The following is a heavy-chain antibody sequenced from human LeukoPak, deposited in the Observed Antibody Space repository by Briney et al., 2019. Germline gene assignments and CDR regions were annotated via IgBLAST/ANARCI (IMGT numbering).Heavy chain of an antibody. V-gene: IGHV4-39*07. CDR2: IYYGGTT. CDR3: ARDGGNFDVDY. D-gene: IGHD3-9*01. Sequence: SETLSLTCTVSGDSISSSRYYWGWIRQPPGKELEWMGSIYYGGTTYYHPSLKSRVTISQDTSKNQFSLKLSSVTAADTAVYYCARDGGNFDVDYWGQGTLVTVSS. J-gene: IGHJ4*02. CDR1: GDSISSSRYY.